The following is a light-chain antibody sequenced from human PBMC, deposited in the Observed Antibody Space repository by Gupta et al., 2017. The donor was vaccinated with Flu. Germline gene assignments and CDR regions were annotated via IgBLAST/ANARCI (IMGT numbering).Light chain of an antibody. CDR3: QHSDSSLSGV. V-gene: IGLV1-40*01. CDR2: SNT. CDR1: TSNLGAGYD. Sequence: QSILTQPPSVSGAPGQRITISCTGTTSNLGAGYDVHWYQQVEATAPKLLSDSNTNRPSGVPDRFSGSKSGDAASMLISGLQAEDEADYYCQHSDSSLSGVFGGGTKLTVL. J-gene: IGLJ2*01.